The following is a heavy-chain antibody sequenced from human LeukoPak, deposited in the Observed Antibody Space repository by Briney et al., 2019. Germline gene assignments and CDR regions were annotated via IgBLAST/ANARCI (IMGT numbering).Heavy chain of an antibody. CDR3: ARDPRNKGFDP. Sequence: PGGSLGLSCAASGFTLSYYWMHWVRQGPGKGLVWVSTINGDGSSTNYADSVKGRFTISRDNAKNTLYLEMNSLRVEDTAVYYCARDPRNKGFDPWGQGTPVTVSS. CDR1: GFTLSYYW. D-gene: IGHD1/OR15-1a*01. J-gene: IGHJ5*02. CDR2: INGDGSST. V-gene: IGHV3-74*01.